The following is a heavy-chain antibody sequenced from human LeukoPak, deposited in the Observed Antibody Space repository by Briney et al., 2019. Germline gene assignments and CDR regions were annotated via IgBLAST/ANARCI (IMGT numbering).Heavy chain of an antibody. CDR3: ARGERITMIVADPNWFDP. V-gene: IGHV3-23*01. J-gene: IGHJ5*02. D-gene: IGHD3-22*01. CDR1: GFTFSRYG. Sequence: GRSLRPSCAASGFTFSRYGMSWVRQAPGKGLEWVSAISGSGGRTYYADSVKGRFTISRDNAKNTLYLQMNSLRAEDTAVYYCARGERITMIVADPNWFDPWGQGTLVTVSS. CDR2: ISGSGGRT.